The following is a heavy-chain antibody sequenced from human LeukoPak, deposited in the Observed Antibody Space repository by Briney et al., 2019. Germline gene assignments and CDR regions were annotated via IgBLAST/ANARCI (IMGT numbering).Heavy chain of an antibody. CDR1: GYTFTSYG. CDR3: ARPPSAAGKGYFDY. D-gene: IGHD6-13*01. J-gene: IGHJ4*02. CDR2: INPSGGST. Sequence: ASVKVSCKASGYTFTSYGISWVRQAPGQGLEWMGIINPSGGSTSYAQKFQGRVTMTRDTSTSTVYVELSSLRSEDTAVYYCARPPSAAGKGYFDYWGQGTLVTDSS. V-gene: IGHV1-46*01.